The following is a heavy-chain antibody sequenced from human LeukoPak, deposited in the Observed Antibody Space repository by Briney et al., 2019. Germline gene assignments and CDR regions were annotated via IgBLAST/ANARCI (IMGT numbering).Heavy chain of an antibody. CDR3: ARDRRDGYNKLGY. CDR2: ISAYNGNT. CDR1: GYTFTSYG. V-gene: IGHV1-18*01. J-gene: IGHJ4*02. Sequence: ASVKVSCKASGYTFTSYGISWVRRAPGQGLEWMGWISAYNGNTNYAQKRQGRVTMTTDTSTSPAYMELRSLRSDDTAVYYCARDRRDGYNKLGYWGQGTLVTVSS. D-gene: IGHD5-24*01.